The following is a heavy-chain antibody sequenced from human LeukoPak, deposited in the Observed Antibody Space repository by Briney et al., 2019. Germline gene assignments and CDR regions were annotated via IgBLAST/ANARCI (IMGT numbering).Heavy chain of an antibody. CDR2: ISYNGSHQ. Sequence: GGSLRLSCAASGFTFSTYAMHWVRQAPGKGLEWLTVISYNGSHQYYSDSVRGRFTISRDNSRNSVFLQINRLRPEDTAVYYCATSIRRITISSWGQGALVTVSS. CDR3: ATSIRRITISS. D-gene: IGHD3-3*01. J-gene: IGHJ4*02. CDR1: GFTFSTYA. V-gene: IGHV3-30*04.